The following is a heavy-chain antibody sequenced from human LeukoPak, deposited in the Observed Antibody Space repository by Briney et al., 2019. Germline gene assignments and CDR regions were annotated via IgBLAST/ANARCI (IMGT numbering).Heavy chain of an antibody. D-gene: IGHD6-6*01. V-gene: IGHV3-30*03. CDR2: ISYDGSNQ. Sequence: TGGSLRLSCAGTGFKFSDKAVHWVRQAPGKGLEWVAVISYDGSNQNYADSVKGRFTISRDNSDNTQFLEMNSLRPEDTAVYYCARDGAARLLRYYYYMDLWGKGTTVTVSS. J-gene: IGHJ6*03. CDR3: ARDGAARLLRYYYYMDL. CDR1: GFKFSDKA.